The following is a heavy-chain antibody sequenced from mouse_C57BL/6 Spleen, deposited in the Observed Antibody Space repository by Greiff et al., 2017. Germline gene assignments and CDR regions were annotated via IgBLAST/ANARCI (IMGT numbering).Heavy chain of an antibody. CDR2: IDPSDSYT. J-gene: IGHJ2*01. CDR3: ARGKGYGNYFDD. D-gene: IGHD2-1*01. V-gene: IGHV1-59*01. Sequence: VQLQQPGAELVRPGTSVKLSCKASGYTFTSYWMHWVKQRPGQGLEWLGVIDPSDSYTNYNQKFKGKATLTVDTSSSTAYRHLSRLTAEDSAVYYCARGKGYGNYFDDWGQGTTLTVSS. CDR1: GYTFTSYW.